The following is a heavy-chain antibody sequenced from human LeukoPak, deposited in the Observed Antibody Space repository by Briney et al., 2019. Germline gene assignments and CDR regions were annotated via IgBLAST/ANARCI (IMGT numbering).Heavy chain of an antibody. CDR1: GGSISSGGYS. V-gene: IGHV4-30-2*01. Sequence: SQTLSLTCAVSGGSISSGGYSWSWIRQPPGKGLEWIGYIYHSGSTYYNPSLKSRVTISVDRSKNQFSLKLSSVTAADTAVYYCAKVARLRTTVTILFDYWGQGTLVTVSS. CDR2: IYHSGST. D-gene: IGHD4-17*01. CDR3: AKVARLRTTVTILFDY. J-gene: IGHJ4*02.